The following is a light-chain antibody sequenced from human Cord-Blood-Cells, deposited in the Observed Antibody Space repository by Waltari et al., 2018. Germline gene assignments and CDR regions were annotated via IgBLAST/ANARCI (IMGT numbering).Light chain of an antibody. Sequence: DIVMTQSPDSLAVSLGERANINCKSSQIVLYSSNNKNYLAWYQQKPGQPPKLLIYWASTRESGVPDRFSGSGSGTDFTLTISSLQAEDVAVYYCQQYYSTPTFGGGTKVEIK. V-gene: IGKV4-1*01. CDR2: WAS. CDR1: QIVLYSSNNKNY. CDR3: QQYYSTPT. J-gene: IGKJ4*01.